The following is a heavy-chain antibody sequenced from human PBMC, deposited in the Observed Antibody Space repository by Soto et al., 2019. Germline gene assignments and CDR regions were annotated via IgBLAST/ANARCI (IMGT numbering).Heavy chain of an antibody. V-gene: IGHV2-5*01. Sequence: QITLKESGPTLVKPTQTLTLTCSFSGFSLSTSGVIVGWIRQPPGKALEWLALIYASDDKRYSPSLKSRLTITKNTSRNQVVLTMTYVDAMDTASYYCAHNSQRWLARGFWGQGILVTFS. CDR3: AHNSQRWLARGF. D-gene: IGHD6-19*01. J-gene: IGHJ4*02. CDR1: GFSLSTSGVI. CDR2: IYASDDK.